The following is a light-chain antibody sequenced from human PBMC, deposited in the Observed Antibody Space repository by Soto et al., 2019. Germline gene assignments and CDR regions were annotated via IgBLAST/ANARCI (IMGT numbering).Light chain of an antibody. J-gene: IGLJ1*01. CDR2: VNN. Sequence: QSVLTQPPSVSGAPGQRVTISCTGSSSNIGAGYDVHWYQQLPGLAPKLLVYVNNKRPSGVPDRFSGSKSGTSASLAITGLQAEDEADYYCQSYDSSLRALVFGGGTKLTVL. CDR3: QSYDSSLRALV. CDR1: SSNIGAGYD. V-gene: IGLV1-40*01.